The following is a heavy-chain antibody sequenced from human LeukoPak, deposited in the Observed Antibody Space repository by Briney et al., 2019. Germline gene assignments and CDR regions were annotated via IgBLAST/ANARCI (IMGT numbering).Heavy chain of an antibody. Sequence: GGSLRLSCAASGFTFSSYEMNWVRQAPGKGLEWVSYISSSGSTIYYADSVKGRFTISRDNAKNSLYLQMNSLRAEDTAVYYCAKPRPSYSSSWYDHWGQGTLVTVSS. CDR1: GFTFSSYE. J-gene: IGHJ5*02. D-gene: IGHD6-13*01. CDR3: AKPRPSYSSSWYDH. V-gene: IGHV3-48*03. CDR2: ISSSGSTI.